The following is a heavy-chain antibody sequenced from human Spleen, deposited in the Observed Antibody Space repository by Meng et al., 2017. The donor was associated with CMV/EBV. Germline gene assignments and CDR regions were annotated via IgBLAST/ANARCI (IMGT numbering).Heavy chain of an antibody. D-gene: IGHD2-15*01. CDR2: ISGSDGTT. CDR1: GFTFSAYV. V-gene: IGHV3-23*01. CDR3: AKDPAYCSGGTCYLYYFDY. J-gene: IGHJ4*02. Sequence: LSLTCAASGFTFSAYVMSWVRQAPGKGLEWISTISGSDGTTDYADSVKGRFTVSRDNSKSTLYLQMNSLRAEDTAVYYCAKDPAYCSGGTCYLYYFDYWGQGTLVTVSS.